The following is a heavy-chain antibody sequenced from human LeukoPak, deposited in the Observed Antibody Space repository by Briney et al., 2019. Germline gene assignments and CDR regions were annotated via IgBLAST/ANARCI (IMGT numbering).Heavy chain of an antibody. Sequence: PSETLSLTCTVSGGSITSGNYYWSWIRQPPGKGLEWIGYIFYTGSTNYNPSLKSRVTISVDTSKNQFSLKLSSVTAADTAVYYCARTLRWRFDPWGQGTLVTVSS. CDR1: GGSITSGNYY. CDR3: ARTLRWRFDP. CDR2: IFYTGST. D-gene: IGHD4-23*01. J-gene: IGHJ5*02. V-gene: IGHV4-30-4*01.